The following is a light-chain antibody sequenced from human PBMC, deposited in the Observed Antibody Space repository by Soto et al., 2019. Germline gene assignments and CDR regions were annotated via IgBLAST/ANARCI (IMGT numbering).Light chain of an antibody. J-gene: IGKJ1*01. Sequence: DIQVSQPPSTLSGSVGDRVTITCRASQTISSWLAWYQQKPGKAPKLLIYKASTLKSGVPSRFSGSGSGTEFTLTISSLQPDDFATYYCQHYNSYSEAFGQGTKVDIK. CDR2: KAS. CDR3: QHYNSYSEA. CDR1: QTISSW. V-gene: IGKV1-5*03.